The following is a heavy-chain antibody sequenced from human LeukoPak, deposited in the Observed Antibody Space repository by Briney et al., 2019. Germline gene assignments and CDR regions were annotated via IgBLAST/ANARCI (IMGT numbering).Heavy chain of an antibody. Sequence: SVKVSCKASGGTFSSYAINWVRQAPGQGLEWMGRIIPILDTPNYAQKFQGRVTITADKSTSTAYMELSSLRSEDTAVYYCARDLTSYYNDNNGAFDFWGQGTLVTVSS. CDR3: ARDLTSYYNDNNGAFDF. CDR2: IIPILDTP. CDR1: GGTFSSYA. D-gene: IGHD3-22*01. J-gene: IGHJ4*02. V-gene: IGHV1-69*04.